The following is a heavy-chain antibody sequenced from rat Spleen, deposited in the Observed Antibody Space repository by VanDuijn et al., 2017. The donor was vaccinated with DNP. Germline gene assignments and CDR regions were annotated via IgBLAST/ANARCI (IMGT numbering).Heavy chain of an antibody. CDR2: IIYDGSST. V-gene: IGHV5-7*01. D-gene: IGHD4-3*01. Sequence: EVQLVESGAGLVQPGRSLKLSCVASGFTFSDYNLAWVRRSPKKGLEWVATIIYDGSSTYYGDSVKGRFTISRDNAKNAKSTLYLEMDSLRSEDTATYYCATQRSGYAMDAWGQGTSVTVSS. J-gene: IGHJ4*01. CDR1: GFTFSDYN. CDR3: ATQRSGYAMDA.